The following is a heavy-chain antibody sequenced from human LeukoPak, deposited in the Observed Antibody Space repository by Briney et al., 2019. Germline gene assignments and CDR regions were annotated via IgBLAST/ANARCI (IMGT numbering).Heavy chain of an antibody. Sequence: SETLSLTCTVSGYSISSTYYWGWIRQPPGKGLEWIGYIYYSGSTNYNPSLKSRVTISVDTSKNQFSLKLTSVTAADTAVYYCAREVVAAAGTVDYWGQGTLVTVSS. CDR2: IYYSGST. V-gene: IGHV4-61*01. J-gene: IGHJ4*02. CDR3: AREVVAAAGTVDY. CDR1: GYSISSTYY. D-gene: IGHD6-13*01.